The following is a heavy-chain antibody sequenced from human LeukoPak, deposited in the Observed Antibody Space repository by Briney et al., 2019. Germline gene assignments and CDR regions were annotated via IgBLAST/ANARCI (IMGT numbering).Heavy chain of an antibody. J-gene: IGHJ4*02. CDR2: LRGDGET. CDR3: ARASWVSSADAVR. Sequence: GGSLRLSCAASGLSFTSFAMSWVRQAPARGPEWVSSLRGDGETFYADSVRGRFTLSRDDSRNTVYLQLKNLRVEDTAIYYCARASWVSSADAVRWGQGTQVTVSS. CDR1: GLSFTSFA. V-gene: IGHV3-23*01. D-gene: IGHD3-16*01.